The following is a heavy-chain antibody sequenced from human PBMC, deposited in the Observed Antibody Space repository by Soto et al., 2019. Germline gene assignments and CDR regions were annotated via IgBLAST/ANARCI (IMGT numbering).Heavy chain of an antibody. CDR1: GFTFSSYS. CDR3: ARADLLRGHYYHYGMDV. CDR2: ISSTTNYI. V-gene: IGHV3-21*01. J-gene: IGHJ6*02. Sequence: GGSLRLSCAASGFTFSSYSMNWVRQAPGKGLEWVSSISSTTNYIYYGDSMKGRFTISRDTASNSVFLEMDNLRVEDTAVYFCARADLLRGHYYHYGMDVWGQGTTVTVSS. D-gene: IGHD3-10*01.